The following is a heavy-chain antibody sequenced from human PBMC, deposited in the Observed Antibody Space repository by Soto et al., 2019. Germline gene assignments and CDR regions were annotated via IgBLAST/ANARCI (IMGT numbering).Heavy chain of an antibody. V-gene: IGHV4-59*01. J-gene: IGHJ2*01. Sequence: PSETLSLTCTASGGSISSYYWSWIRQPPGKGLEWIGYIYYSGSPNYSPSLESRVTISEVTSKNQFSLKLSSVTAADTAIYYCAGGRDDYNGWYFDLWGRGTLVAVSS. D-gene: IGHD4-4*01. CDR1: GGSISSYY. CDR2: IYYSGSP. CDR3: AGGRDDYNGWYFDL.